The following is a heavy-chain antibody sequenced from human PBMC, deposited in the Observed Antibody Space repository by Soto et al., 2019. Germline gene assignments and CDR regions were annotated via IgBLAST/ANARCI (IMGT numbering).Heavy chain of an antibody. V-gene: IGHV4-59*08. J-gene: IGHJ4*02. Sequence: SETLSLTCTVSGGSISSYYWSWIRQPPGKGLEWIGYIYYSGSTNYNPSLKSRVTISVDTSKNQFSLKLSSVTAADTAVYYCARLTSWNGGNEYYFDYWGQGTLVTVSS. D-gene: IGHD2-15*01. CDR1: GGSISSYY. CDR2: IYYSGST. CDR3: ARLTSWNGGNEYYFDY.